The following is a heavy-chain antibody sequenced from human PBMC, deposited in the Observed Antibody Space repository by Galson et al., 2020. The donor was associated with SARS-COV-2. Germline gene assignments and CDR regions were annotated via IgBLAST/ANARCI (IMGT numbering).Heavy chain of an antibody. CDR1: GGSISSNTDY. CDR3: ARSPAGFAFDY. J-gene: IGHJ4*02. CDR2: IFYSGIT. D-gene: IGHD3-3*01. V-gene: IGHV4-39*07. Sequence: SETLSLTCSVSGGSISSNTDYWAWIRQPPGKGLEWIGSIFYSGITFYNPSLQGRVTISLDTSNNQFSLKVRSLTASDTAIYYCARSPAGFAFDYWGQGTLAAVSS.